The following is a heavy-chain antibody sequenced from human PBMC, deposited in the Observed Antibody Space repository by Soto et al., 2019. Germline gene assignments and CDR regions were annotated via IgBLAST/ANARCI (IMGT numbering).Heavy chain of an antibody. J-gene: IGHJ4*02. CDR3: ARLQAAVPHY. CDR2: IYYSGST. Sequence: SETLSLTCTVSGGSISSSSYYWGWIRQPPGKGLEWIGSIYYSGSTYYNPSLKSRVTISVDTSKNQFSLKLTSVAAADTAIYFCARLQAAVPHYWGQG. V-gene: IGHV4-39*01. D-gene: IGHD6-13*01. CDR1: GGSISSSSYY.